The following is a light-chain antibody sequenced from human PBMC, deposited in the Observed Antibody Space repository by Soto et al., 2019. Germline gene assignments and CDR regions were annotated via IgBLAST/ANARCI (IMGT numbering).Light chain of an antibody. Sequence: DIQMTQSPSTLSASVGDRVTITCRASQSISSWSAWYQQKPGKAPNLLIYKASSLESGVPSRFSGSGSGTEFTLTVSSLQPDDFATYYCQQYDSYPLTVGGGTKVEIK. V-gene: IGKV1-5*03. CDR3: QQYDSYPLT. CDR1: QSISSW. CDR2: KAS. J-gene: IGKJ4*01.